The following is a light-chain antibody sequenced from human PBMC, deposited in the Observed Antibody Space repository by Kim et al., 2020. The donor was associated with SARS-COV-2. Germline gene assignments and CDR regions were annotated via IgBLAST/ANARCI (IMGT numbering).Light chain of an antibody. CDR2: EVT. V-gene: IGLV2-23*02. Sequence: QSALTQPASVSGSPGQSITISCTGTSFDVGTYDLVSWYQHHPGNAPKLIIYEVTKRPSGVSDRFSGSKSGNTASLTISGLRPEDEADYFCCSYARSRGLVFGGGTQLTVL. CDR3: CSYARSRGLV. CDR1: SFDVGTYDL. J-gene: IGLJ2*01.